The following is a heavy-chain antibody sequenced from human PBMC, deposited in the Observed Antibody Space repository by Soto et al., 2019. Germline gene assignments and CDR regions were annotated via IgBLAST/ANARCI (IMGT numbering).Heavy chain of an antibody. CDR1: GFTFSSFD. J-gene: IGHJ4*02. V-gene: IGHV3-21*06. D-gene: IGHD4-17*01. CDR2: IHRASTYI. Sequence: PGGSLRLSCATSGFTFSSFDMDWVRQAQGKGLEWVSSIHRASTYIYYADSVRGRFTISRDNAKSSLYLQMNSLTVEDTAVYYCARRAVTTYHFFDYWGQGALVTVSS. CDR3: ARRAVTTYHFFDY.